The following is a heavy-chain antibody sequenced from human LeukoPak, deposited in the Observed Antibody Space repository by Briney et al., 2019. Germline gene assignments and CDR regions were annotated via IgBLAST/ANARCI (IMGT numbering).Heavy chain of an antibody. CDR3: ARDHGMGRDGEEMATITGIAY. V-gene: IGHV1-24*01. J-gene: IGHJ4*02. CDR1: GYSLTELS. CDR2: LDVEDGDGET. Sequence: GASVKVSCKVSGYSLTELSKYWVRQAPGKGLEWMGGLDVEDGDGETIYAQKFEGRVTMTEDTSSDTVYMELRSLRSDDTAVYYCARDHGMGRDGEEMATITGIAYWGQGTLVTVSS. D-gene: IGHD5-24*01.